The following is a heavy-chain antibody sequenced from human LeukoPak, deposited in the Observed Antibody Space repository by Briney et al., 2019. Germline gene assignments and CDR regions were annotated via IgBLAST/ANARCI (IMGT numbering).Heavy chain of an antibody. CDR3: ARKRWYFPRGYYYYMDV. J-gene: IGHJ6*03. CDR1: GGSFSGYY. Sequence: SETLSLTCAVYGGSFSGYYWSWIRQPPGKGLEWIGEINHSGSTNYNPSLKSRVTISVDTSKNQFSLKLSSVTAADTAVYYCARKRWYFPRGYYYYMDVWGKGTTVTISS. D-gene: IGHD2-15*01. CDR2: INHSGST. V-gene: IGHV4-34*01.